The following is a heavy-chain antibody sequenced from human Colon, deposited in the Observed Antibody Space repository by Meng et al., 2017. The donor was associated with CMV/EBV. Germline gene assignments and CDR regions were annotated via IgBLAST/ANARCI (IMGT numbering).Heavy chain of an antibody. CDR1: GFSFGEYY. J-gene: IGHJ4*02. V-gene: IGHV3-11*01. CDR3: ARDPSSGGSDY. CDR2: ISGPSSTI. D-gene: IGHD2-15*01. Sequence: VVLVVSGGGFVHPGGGXRLSCAASGFSFGEYYMSWVRQAPGKGLEWIAYISGPSSTIYYADSVKGRFTISRDNAKNSLFLQMDSLRAEDTAVYYCARDPSSGGSDYWGQGTLVTVPS.